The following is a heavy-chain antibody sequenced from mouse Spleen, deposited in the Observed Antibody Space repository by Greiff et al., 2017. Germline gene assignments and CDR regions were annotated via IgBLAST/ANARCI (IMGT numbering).Heavy chain of an antibody. D-gene: IGHD1-1*01. CDR3: ARDYYGSSFWYFDV. V-gene: IGHV5-4*02. CDR1: GFTFSDYY. J-gene: IGHJ1*01. Sequence: EVHLVESGGGLVKPGGSLKLSCAASGFTFSDYYMYWVRQTPEKRLEWVATISDGGSYTYYPDSVKGRFTISRDNAKNNLYLQMSSLKSEDTAMYYCARDYYGSSFWYFDVWGAGTTVTVSS. CDR2: ISDGGSYT.